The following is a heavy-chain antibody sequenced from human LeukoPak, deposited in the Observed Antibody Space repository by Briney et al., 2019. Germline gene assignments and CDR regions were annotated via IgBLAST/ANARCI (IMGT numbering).Heavy chain of an antibody. CDR1: GYTFTGYY. J-gene: IGHJ4*02. V-gene: IGHV1-2*02. Sequence: GASVKVSCKASGYTFTGYYMHWVRQAPGQGLEWMGWINPSSGGTDYQGRVTMTRDTSISTVYMDLSRLRSDDTAKYYCARDHYSSGWPFDYWGQGTLLTVSS. CDR2: INPSSGGT. D-gene: IGHD6-19*01. CDR3: ARDHYSSGWPFDY.